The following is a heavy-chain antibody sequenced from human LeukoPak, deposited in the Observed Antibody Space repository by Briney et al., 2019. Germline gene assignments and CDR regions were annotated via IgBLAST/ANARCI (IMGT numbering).Heavy chain of an antibody. CDR1: GFTFSNAW. Sequence: PGGSLRLSCAASGFTFSNAWMSWARQAPGKGLEWVALISNDGSSKYYADSVKGRFTISRDNSKNTLYLQMSSLRTEDTAVYYCARGGSDWYNGDYWGQGTLVTVSS. J-gene: IGHJ4*02. CDR2: ISNDGSSK. D-gene: IGHD6-19*01. V-gene: IGHV3-30-3*01. CDR3: ARGGSDWYNGDY.